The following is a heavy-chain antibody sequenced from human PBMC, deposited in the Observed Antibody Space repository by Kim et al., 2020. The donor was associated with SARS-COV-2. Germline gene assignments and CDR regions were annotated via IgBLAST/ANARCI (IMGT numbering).Heavy chain of an antibody. CDR2: IYYSGST. CDR1: GGSISSSSYY. Sequence: SETLSLTCTVSGGSISSSSYYWGWIRQPPGKGLEWIGSIYYSGSTYYNPSLKSRVTISVDTSKNQFSLKLSSVTAADTAVYYCARDYGDYVYNWFDPWGQGTLVTVSS. D-gene: IGHD4-17*01. J-gene: IGHJ5*02. CDR3: ARDYGDYVYNWFDP. V-gene: IGHV4-39*02.